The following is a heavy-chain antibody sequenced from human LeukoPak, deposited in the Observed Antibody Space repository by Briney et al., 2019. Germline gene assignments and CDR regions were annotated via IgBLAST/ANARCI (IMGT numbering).Heavy chain of an antibody. CDR2: ISYDGSNK. J-gene: IGHJ4*02. V-gene: IGHV3-30*04. D-gene: IGHD5-12*01. CDR3: ARGGGYSGYNSPLDY. CDR1: GFTFSSYA. Sequence: PGGSLRLSCAASGFTFSSYAMHWVRQAPGKGLEWVAVISYDGSNKYYADSVKGRFTISRDNSKNTLYLQMNSLRAEDTAVYYCARGGGYSGYNSPLDYWGQGTLVTVSS.